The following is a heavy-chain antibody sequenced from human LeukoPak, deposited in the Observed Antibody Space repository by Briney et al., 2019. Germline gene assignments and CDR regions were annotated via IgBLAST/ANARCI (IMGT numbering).Heavy chain of an antibody. D-gene: IGHD6-19*01. V-gene: IGHV1-18*01. CDR1: GYTFTSYG. CDR2: ISAYNGNT. CDR3: ARDQSAYSNGCPGDY. J-gene: IGHJ4*02. Sequence: GASVKVSCKASGYTFTSYGISWVRQAPGQGLEWMGWISAYNGNTNYAQKLQGRVTMTTDTSTSTAYMELRSLRSDDTAVYYCARDQSAYSNGCPGDYWGQGTLVTVSS.